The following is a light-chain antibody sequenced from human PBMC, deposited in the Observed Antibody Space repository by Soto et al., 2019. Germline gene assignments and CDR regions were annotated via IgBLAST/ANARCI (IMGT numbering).Light chain of an antibody. CDR1: QSVSSY. Sequence: EILLTQSPATLSLSPGERATLSCRASQSVSSYLAWYQQKHGQAPRLLIYDASNRDTGIPARFSGSGSGTDFTLTISRLEPEDFAVYYCQQRSNWTWTFGQGTKVDIK. CDR3: QQRSNWTWT. CDR2: DAS. V-gene: IGKV3-11*01. J-gene: IGKJ1*01.